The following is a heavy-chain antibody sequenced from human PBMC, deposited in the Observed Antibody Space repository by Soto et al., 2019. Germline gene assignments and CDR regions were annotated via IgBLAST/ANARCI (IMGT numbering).Heavy chain of an antibody. CDR2: VSAYNGNT. J-gene: IGHJ3*01. D-gene: IGHD3-22*01. V-gene: IGHV1-18*01. CDR3: CSYYYDSNGYRPYFAFDF. CDR1: GYTSTSYG. Sequence: ASVKVSCKASGYTSTSYGISWVRQAPGQGLEWMGWVSAYNGNTNYVQKFHDRVTMNTDKSTSTAYMELRSLTSDDTAVYFCCSYYYDSNGYRPYFAFDFWGQGTMVTVSS.